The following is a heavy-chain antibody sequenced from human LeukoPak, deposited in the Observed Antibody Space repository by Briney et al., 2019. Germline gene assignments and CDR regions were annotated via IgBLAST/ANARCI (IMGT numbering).Heavy chain of an antibody. D-gene: IGHD3-22*01. Sequence: GGSLRLXCAASGFTFSSYAMSWVRQAPGKGLEWVSAISGSGGSTYYADSVKGRFTISRDNSKNTLYLQMNSLRAEDTAVYYCAKDISFRSGYYLEVSDYWGQGTLATVSS. V-gene: IGHV3-23*01. CDR3: AKDISFRSGYYLEVSDY. CDR1: GFTFSSYA. CDR2: ISGSGGST. J-gene: IGHJ4*02.